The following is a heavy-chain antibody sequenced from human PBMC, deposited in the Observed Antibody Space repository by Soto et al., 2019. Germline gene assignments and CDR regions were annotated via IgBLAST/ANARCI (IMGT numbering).Heavy chain of an antibody. J-gene: IGHJ4*02. Sequence: GGSLRLSCAASGFTFSSYGMHWVRQAPGKGLEWVAVISYDGSNKYYADSVKGRLTISRDNSKNTLYLQMNSLRAEDTAVYYCAKDHSGSYFSGNPYDYWGQGTLVTVSS. CDR2: ISYDGSNK. CDR3: AKDHSGSYFSGNPYDY. CDR1: GFTFSSYG. D-gene: IGHD1-26*01. V-gene: IGHV3-30*18.